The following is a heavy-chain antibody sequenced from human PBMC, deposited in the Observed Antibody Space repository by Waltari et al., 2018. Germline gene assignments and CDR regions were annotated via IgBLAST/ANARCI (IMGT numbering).Heavy chain of an antibody. CDR2: IKQDGSEK. D-gene: IGHD3-3*01. J-gene: IGHJ4*02. V-gene: IGHV3-7*01. Sequence: EVQLVESGGGLVQPGGSLRLSCAASGFTFSSYWMSWVRQSQGKGLEWVANIKQDGSEKYYVDSVKGRFTISRDNAKNSLYLQMNSLRAEDTAVYYCASDLEWLLWTPSGRDYWGQGTLVTVSS. CDR3: ASDLEWLLWTPSGRDY. CDR1: GFTFSSYW.